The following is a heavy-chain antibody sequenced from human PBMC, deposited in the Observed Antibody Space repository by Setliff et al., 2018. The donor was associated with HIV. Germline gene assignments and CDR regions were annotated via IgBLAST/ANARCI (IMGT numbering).Heavy chain of an antibody. J-gene: IGHJ4*02. Sequence: TSETLSLTCTVSGGSISSSRYYWGWIRQPPGMGLEWIGSIYYSGTTYYNPSLKSRVTISVDTSKNQFSLKLTSVTAADTAMYFCARDGGDPRYSGTYNYWGQGALVTVS. V-gene: IGHV4-39*07. D-gene: IGHD1-26*01. CDR2: IYYSGTT. CDR3: ARDGGDPRYSGTYNY. CDR1: GGSISSSRYY.